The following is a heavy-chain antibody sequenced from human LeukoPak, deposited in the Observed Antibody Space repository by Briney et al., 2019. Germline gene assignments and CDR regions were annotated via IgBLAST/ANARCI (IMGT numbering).Heavy chain of an antibody. CDR1: GFTFSSYW. J-gene: IGHJ3*02. D-gene: IGHD6-13*01. CDR2: IKQDGSEK. Sequence: GGSLRLSCAASGFTFSSYWMSWVRQAPGKGLEWVANIKQDGSEKYYVDSVKGRFTISRDNAKNSLYLQMNSLRAEDTAVYYCARASVAAAGPDAFDIWGQGTMVTVSS. V-gene: IGHV3-7*01. CDR3: ARASVAAAGPDAFDI.